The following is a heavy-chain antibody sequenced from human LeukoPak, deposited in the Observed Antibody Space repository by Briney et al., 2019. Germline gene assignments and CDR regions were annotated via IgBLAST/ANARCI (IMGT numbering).Heavy chain of an antibody. Sequence: SETLSLTCTVSGGSISSSSYYWSWIRQPPGEGLEWIGYIYYSGSTKYNPSLKSRVTISVDTSKNQFSLKLSSVTAADTAVYYCARGARAGYNLEPFDYWGQGTLVTVSS. CDR1: GGSISSSSYY. CDR2: IYYSGST. CDR3: ARGARAGYNLEPFDY. J-gene: IGHJ4*02. V-gene: IGHV4-61*05. D-gene: IGHD5-24*01.